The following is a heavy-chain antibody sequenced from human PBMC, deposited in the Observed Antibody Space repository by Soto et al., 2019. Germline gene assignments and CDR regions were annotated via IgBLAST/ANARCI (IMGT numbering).Heavy chain of an antibody. CDR1: GYTFNSYG. CDR3: ARRTRYRAPDF. CDR2: ISAYNGKT. J-gene: IGHJ4*02. D-gene: IGHD5-12*01. Sequence: QVQLVQSGAEVKKPGASVKVSCEASGYTFNSYGITWVRQAPGQGLAWIGWISAYNGKTNYAQNLQGRVTMTTDTSTSTAHMELRSLIFDDTAVYFCARRTRYRAPDFWGQGTLVTVSS. V-gene: IGHV1-18*01.